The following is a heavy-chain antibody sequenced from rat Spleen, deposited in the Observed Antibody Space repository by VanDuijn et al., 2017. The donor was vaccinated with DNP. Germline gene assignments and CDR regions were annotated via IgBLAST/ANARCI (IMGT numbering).Heavy chain of an antibody. CDR1: GFSLSTSGMV. D-gene: IGHD4-4*01. J-gene: IGHJ2*01. CDR2: IEWDGDQ. Sequence: QVTLRESGPGALQPSETLSLTCSFSGFSLSTSGMVVSWIRQSSGKSLEWLAAIEWDGDQFYNPSLRSRLTVSRDTSNTQVFLKITSVDIADGATYFCARSRGSGYYFDYWGQGVMVTVSS. CDR3: ARSRGSGYYFDY. V-gene: IGHV8S18*01.